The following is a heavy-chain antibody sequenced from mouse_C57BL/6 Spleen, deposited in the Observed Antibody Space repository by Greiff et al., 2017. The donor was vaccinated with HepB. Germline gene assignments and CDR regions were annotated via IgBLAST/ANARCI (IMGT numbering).Heavy chain of an antibody. D-gene: IGHD1-1*01. J-gene: IGHJ1*03. V-gene: IGHV1-4*01. CDR2: INPSSGYT. Sequence: VQLQESGAELARPGASVKMSCKASSYTFTSYTMHWVKQRPGQGLEWIGYINPSSGYTKYNQKFKDKATLTADKSSSTAYMQLSSLTSEDSAVYYCANYYGSFWYFDVWGTGTTVTVSS. CDR1: SYTFTSYT. CDR3: ANYYGSFWYFDV.